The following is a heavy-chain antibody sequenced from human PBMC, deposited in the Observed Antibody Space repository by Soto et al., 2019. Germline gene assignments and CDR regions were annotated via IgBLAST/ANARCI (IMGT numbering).Heavy chain of an antibody. J-gene: IGHJ4*02. Sequence: SETLSLTCTVSGGSISSYYWSWIRQPPGKGPEWIGYIYYSGSTNYNPSLKSRVTISVDTSKNQFSLKLSSVTAADTAVYYCARARPMYSSSWYYFDYWGQGTLVTVSS. CDR1: GGSISSYY. CDR3: ARARPMYSSSWYYFDY. V-gene: IGHV4-59*01. D-gene: IGHD6-13*01. CDR2: IYYSGST.